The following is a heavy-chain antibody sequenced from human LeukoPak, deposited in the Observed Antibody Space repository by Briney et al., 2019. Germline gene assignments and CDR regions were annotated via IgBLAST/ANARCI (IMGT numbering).Heavy chain of an antibody. V-gene: IGHV3-9*01. J-gene: IGHJ2*01. CDR1: GFTFDDYA. CDR3: AGSDTTGYTPREWDYWFFDR. CDR2: ISWNSGSI. D-gene: IGHD1-1*01. Sequence: GGSLRLSCAASGFTFDDYAMHWVRQAPGKGLEWVSGISWNSGSIGYADSVKGRFTISRDNAKNSLYLQMNSLRTEDTAVYYCAGSDTTGYTPREWDYWFFDRWGRGTLVTVSS.